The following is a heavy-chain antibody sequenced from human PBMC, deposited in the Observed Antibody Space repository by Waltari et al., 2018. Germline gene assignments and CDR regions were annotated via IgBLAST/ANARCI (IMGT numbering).Heavy chain of an antibody. D-gene: IGHD1-7*01. V-gene: IGHV4-59*01. CDR2: IYYSGST. CDR1: GGSISSNY. CDR3: ASLGRYTWNYYAFDV. J-gene: IGHJ3*01. Sequence: QVQLQESGPGLVKPSETLSLNCTVSGGSISSNYWSWIRQPPGKGLEWIGYIYYSGSTNYNPSLKSRVTLSINTSKNQFSLKLTSVTAADTAVYYCASLGRYTWNYYAFDVWGQGT.